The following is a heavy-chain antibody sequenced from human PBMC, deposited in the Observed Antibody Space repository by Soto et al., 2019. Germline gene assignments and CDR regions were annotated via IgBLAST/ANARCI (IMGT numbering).Heavy chain of an antibody. D-gene: IGHD3-3*01. Sequence: SETLSLTCAVYGGSFSGYYWSCIRQPPGKGLEWIGEINHSGSTNYNPSLKSRVTISVDTSKNQFSLKLSSVTAADTAVYYCASSTPYYDFWSGYYGMDVWGEGTTVTVSS. CDR2: INHSGST. J-gene: IGHJ6*04. CDR1: GGSFSGYY. CDR3: ASSTPYYDFWSGYYGMDV. V-gene: IGHV4-34*01.